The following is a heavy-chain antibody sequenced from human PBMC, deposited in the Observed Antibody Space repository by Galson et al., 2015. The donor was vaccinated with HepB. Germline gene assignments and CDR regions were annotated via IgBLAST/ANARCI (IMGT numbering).Heavy chain of an antibody. CDR2: ISYDGSNK. J-gene: IGHJ4*02. Sequence: SLRLSCAASGFTFSSYAMHWVRQAPGKGLEWVAVISYDGSNKYYADSVKGRFTISRDNSKNTLYLQMNSLRAEDTAVYYCARGIAAAGGIDYWGQGTLVTVSS. CDR3: ARGIAAAGGIDY. D-gene: IGHD6-13*01. V-gene: IGHV3-30-3*01. CDR1: GFTFSSYA.